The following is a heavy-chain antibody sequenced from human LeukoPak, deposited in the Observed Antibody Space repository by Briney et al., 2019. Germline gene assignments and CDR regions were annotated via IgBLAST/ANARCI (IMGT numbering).Heavy chain of an antibody. CDR2: ISSTSTYI. CDR3: ARDGSAYYNENTGFRGEFDS. V-gene: IGHV3-21*01. CDR1: GFTFSRYT. J-gene: IGHJ4*02. D-gene: IGHD3-22*01. Sequence: TGGSLRLSCAASGFTFSRYTMNWVRQASGKGLEWVSTISSTSTYIYYADSVRGRFTISRDNTKSSLYLQMNSLRAEDAAVYYCARDGSAYYNENTGFRGEFDSWGQGALVTVSS.